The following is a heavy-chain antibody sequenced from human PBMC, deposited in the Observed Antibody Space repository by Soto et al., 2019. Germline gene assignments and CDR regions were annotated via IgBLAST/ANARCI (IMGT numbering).Heavy chain of an antibody. J-gene: IGHJ4*02. CDR3: AKDYRTVRGGNFYFDY. V-gene: IGHV3-23*01. CDR2: ISGSGGST. Sequence: GGSLRLSCAASGFTFSSYAMSWVRQAPGKGLEWVSAISGSGGSTYYADSVKGRFTISRDNSKNTLYLQMNSLRAEDTAVYYCAKDYRTVRGGNFYFDYWGQGTLVTVSS. CDR1: GFTFSSYA. D-gene: IGHD3-10*01.